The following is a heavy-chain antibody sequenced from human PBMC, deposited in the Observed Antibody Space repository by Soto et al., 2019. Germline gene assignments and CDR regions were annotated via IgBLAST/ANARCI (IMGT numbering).Heavy chain of an antibody. Sequence: SVKVSCRASGYTFTRYNVHWVRQAPGQGLEWMAIINPSGGTTYYVQKFEGRVTLTTDTSTSTVYMELSSLRSDDTAVYYCARVRGGGSEYFFDYWGQGTLVTVSS. D-gene: IGHD2-15*01. CDR3: ARVRGGGSEYFFDY. V-gene: IGHV1-46*01. J-gene: IGHJ4*02. CDR1: GYTFTRYN. CDR2: INPSGGTT.